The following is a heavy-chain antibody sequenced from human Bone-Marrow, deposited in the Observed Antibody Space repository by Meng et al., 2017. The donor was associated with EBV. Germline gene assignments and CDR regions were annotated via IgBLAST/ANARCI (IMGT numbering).Heavy chain of an antibody. Sequence: VQLVQSGGEVEKPGASGKVSCKASVYTLITYYMHWVRQAPGQGLEWMGIINPRGGSTSYAHKFQGRVTMTRDTSTSTVYMELSSLRSEDTAVYYCATGVEMATIGAEYFQHWGQGTLVTVSS. J-gene: IGHJ1*01. V-gene: IGHV1-46*01. CDR2: INPRGGST. CDR3: ATGVEMATIGAEYFQH. CDR1: VYTLITYY. D-gene: IGHD5-24*01.